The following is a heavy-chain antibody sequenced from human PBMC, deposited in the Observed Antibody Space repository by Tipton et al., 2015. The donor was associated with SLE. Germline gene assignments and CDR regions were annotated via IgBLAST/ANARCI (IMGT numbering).Heavy chain of an antibody. D-gene: IGHD5-18*01. CDR3: ARGYTPDGFEL. CDR1: GGSISTFY. V-gene: IGHV4-59*01. CDR2: IFYSDNT. Sequence: TLSLTCTVSGGSISTFYWTWIRQPPGEGLEWIGYIFYSDNTNYNPSLKSRVTISVDTSKNQFSLELNSVTAADTAVYYCARGYTPDGFELWGPGTMVTVSS. J-gene: IGHJ3*01.